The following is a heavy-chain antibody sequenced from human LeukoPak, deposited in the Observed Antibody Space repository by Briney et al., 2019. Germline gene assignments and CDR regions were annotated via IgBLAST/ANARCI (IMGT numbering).Heavy chain of an antibody. Sequence: SETLSLTCTVSGVSISSSSYYWGWIRQPPGKGLEWIGSIYYSGSTYYNPSLKSRVTISVDTSKNQFSLKLSSVTAADTAVYYCARRQDYGDPHGFDYWGQGTLVTVSS. V-gene: IGHV4-39*07. D-gene: IGHD4-17*01. J-gene: IGHJ4*02. CDR1: GVSISSSSYY. CDR3: ARRQDYGDPHGFDY. CDR2: IYYSGST.